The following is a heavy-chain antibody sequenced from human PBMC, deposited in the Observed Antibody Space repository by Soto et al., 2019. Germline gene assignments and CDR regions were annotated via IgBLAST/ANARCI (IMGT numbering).Heavy chain of an antibody. D-gene: IGHD3-9*01. Sequence: NPSETLSLTCTVSGGSISSGDYYWSWIRQPPGKGLEWIGYIDYSGSTFNNPSLKSRLTLSIDTSKNQFSLKLSSVTAADSAVYYCARRAGDYGPYGMDVWGQGTTVTVSS. CDR3: ARRAGDYGPYGMDV. CDR2: IDYSGST. V-gene: IGHV4-30-4*01. J-gene: IGHJ6*02. CDR1: GGSISSGDYY.